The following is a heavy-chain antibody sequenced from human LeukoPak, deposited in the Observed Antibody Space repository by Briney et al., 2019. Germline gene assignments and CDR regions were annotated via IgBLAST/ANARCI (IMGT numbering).Heavy chain of an antibody. CDR1: GFTFSSYS. CDR3: ARDHHRRLYDSQARDTFDI. D-gene: IGHD3-22*01. CDR2: ISSSSSYI. J-gene: IGHJ3*02. V-gene: IGHV3-21*01. Sequence: GVLRLSCAASGFTFSSYSMNWVRQAPGKGLEWVSSISSSSSYIYYADSVKGRFTISRDNAKNSLYLQMNSLRAEDTAVYYCARDHHRRLYDSQARDTFDIWGQGTMVTVSS.